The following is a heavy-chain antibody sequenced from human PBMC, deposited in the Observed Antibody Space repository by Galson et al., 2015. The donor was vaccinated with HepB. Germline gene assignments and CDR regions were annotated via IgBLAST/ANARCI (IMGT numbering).Heavy chain of an antibody. CDR3: AKDATPNCGGRCFLVGDY. CDR2: ISYDGRNK. Sequence: SLRLSCAASGFTFSTYGMHWVRQAPGKGPQWVAVISYDGRNKFYVDSVKGRFTISRDNSKDTLYLEMNSLRAEDTAVYYCAKDATPNCGGRCFLVGDYWGQGALVTVSS. CDR1: GFTFSTYG. V-gene: IGHV3-30*18. J-gene: IGHJ4*02. D-gene: IGHD2-21*01.